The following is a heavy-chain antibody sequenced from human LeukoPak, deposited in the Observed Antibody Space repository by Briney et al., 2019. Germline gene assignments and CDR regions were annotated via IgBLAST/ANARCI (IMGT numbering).Heavy chain of an antibody. CDR2: IRSKAYGGTT. J-gene: IGHJ6*04. Sequence: PGRSLRLSCTASGFTFGDYARSWVRQAPGKGLEWVGFIRSKAYGGTTEYAASVKGRFTISRDDSKSIAYLQMNSLKTEDTAVYYCTRDALRYFDWSFSYYYYGMDVWGKGTTVTVSS. CDR3: TRDALRYFDWSFSYYYYGMDV. CDR1: GFTFGDYA. V-gene: IGHV3-49*04. D-gene: IGHD3-9*01.